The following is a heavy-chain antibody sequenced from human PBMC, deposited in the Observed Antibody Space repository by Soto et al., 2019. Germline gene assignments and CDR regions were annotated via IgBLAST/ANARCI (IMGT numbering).Heavy chain of an antibody. CDR3: ARRGSGNDYKGLDV. J-gene: IGHJ6*02. CDR1: GGSISSGNW. V-gene: IGHV4-4*02. CDR2: VYHSGST. Sequence: PSETLSLTCAVSGGSISSGNWLNWVRQPPGKGLEWIGEVYHSGSTNCNPSLKSRVTVSVDKSKNQVSLRLRSVTAADTAVYYCARRGSGNDYKGLDVWGQGTTVTVSS. D-gene: IGHD3-10*01.